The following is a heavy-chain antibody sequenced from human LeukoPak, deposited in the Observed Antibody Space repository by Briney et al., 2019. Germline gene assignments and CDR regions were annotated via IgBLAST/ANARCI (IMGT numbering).Heavy chain of an antibody. J-gene: IGHJ2*01. D-gene: IGHD1-26*01. V-gene: IGHV3-23*01. CDR3: ARGSYSGFDL. CDR1: GFPFSSYA. Sequence: GGSLRLSCAASGFPFSSYAMSWVRQAPGKGLEWVSSIISSGGVTYYADSVKGRFTISRDNAKNSLYLQMNSLRAEDTAVYYCARGSYSGFDLWGRGILVTVSS. CDR2: IISSGGVT.